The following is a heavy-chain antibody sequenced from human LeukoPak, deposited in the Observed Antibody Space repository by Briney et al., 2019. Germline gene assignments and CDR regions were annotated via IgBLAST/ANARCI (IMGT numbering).Heavy chain of an antibody. J-gene: IGHJ4*02. CDR2: IYSGGST. CDR1: GFTVSSNY. Sequence: GGSLRLSCAASGFTVSSNYMSWVRQAPGKGLEWVSVIYSGGSTYYADSVKGRFTISRDNAKNSLYLQMNSLRAEDTAVYYCARDHYGSGSYYTYFDYWGQGTLVTVSS. D-gene: IGHD3-10*01. V-gene: IGHV3-66*01. CDR3: ARDHYGSGSYYTYFDY.